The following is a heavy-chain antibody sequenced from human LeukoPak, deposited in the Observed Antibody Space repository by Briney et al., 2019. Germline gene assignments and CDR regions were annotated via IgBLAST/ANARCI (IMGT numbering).Heavy chain of an antibody. V-gene: IGHV3-21*01. CDR3: AAYDSSGYVDY. Sequence: GGSLRLSCAASGFTFSDYSMNWVRQAPGKGLEWVSFISGRGSYIYYVESVKGRSTISRDNAKNSVYLEMHRLRAEDTAVYYCAAYDSSGYVDYWGQGTLVTVSS. CDR1: GFTFSDYS. D-gene: IGHD3-22*01. J-gene: IGHJ4*02. CDR2: ISGRGSYI.